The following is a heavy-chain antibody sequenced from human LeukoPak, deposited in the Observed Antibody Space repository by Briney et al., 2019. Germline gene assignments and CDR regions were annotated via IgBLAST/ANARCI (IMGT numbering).Heavy chain of an antibody. D-gene: IGHD6-13*01. Sequence: SETLFLTCTVSGGSISSYYWSWIRQPAGKGLEWIGRIYTSGSTNYNPSLKSRVTMSVDTSKNQFSLKLSSVTAADTAVYYCARVAAAAGSFDPWGQGTLVTVSS. CDR3: ARVAAAAGSFDP. V-gene: IGHV4-4*07. CDR2: IYTSGST. CDR1: GGSISSYY. J-gene: IGHJ5*02.